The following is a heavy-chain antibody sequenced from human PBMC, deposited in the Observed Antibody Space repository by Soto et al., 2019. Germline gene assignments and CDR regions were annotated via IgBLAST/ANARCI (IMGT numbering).Heavy chain of an antibody. CDR2: IYYTGNT. CDR3: AREKTGDLTFFDS. D-gene: IGHD3-16*01. CDR1: GGSVSSGSYF. Sequence: SETLSLTCTVSGGSVSSGSYFWSWIRQPPGKGLEWLGYIYYTGNTNYNPSLKSRLTISVDSSKNQFSLKLSSVTAADTAVYYCAREKTGDLTFFDSWGQGTLVTVLL. J-gene: IGHJ4*02. V-gene: IGHV4-61*01.